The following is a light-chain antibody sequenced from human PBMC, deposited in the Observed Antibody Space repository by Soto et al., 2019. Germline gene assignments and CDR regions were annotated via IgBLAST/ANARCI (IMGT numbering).Light chain of an antibody. Sequence: QSVLTQPPSASGTPGQRVFISCSGSSSNIGGTNYAYWYQQLPGAAPKLLMHSNNLRPSGVPERISGSKSGTSASLAISGLQAEDEGDYYCQSYDSTLSDRYVFGTGTKVTVL. V-gene: IGLV1-47*02. CDR2: SNN. CDR3: QSYDSTLSDRYV. J-gene: IGLJ1*01. CDR1: SSNIGGTNY.